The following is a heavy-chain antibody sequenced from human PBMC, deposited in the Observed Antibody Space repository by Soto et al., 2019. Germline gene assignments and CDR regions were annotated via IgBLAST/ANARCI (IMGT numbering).Heavy chain of an antibody. J-gene: IGHJ4*02. CDR1: GFTFSSYG. CDR2: IWYDGSNK. D-gene: IGHD3-22*01. CDR3: ARKGYYDSSGYAFDY. V-gene: IGHV3-33*01. Sequence: GGSLRLSCAASGFTFSSYGMHWVRQAPGKGLEWVAVIWYDGSNKYYADSVKGRFTISRDNSKNTLYLQMNSLRAEDTAVYYCARKGYYDSSGYAFDYWGQGTLVTVYS.